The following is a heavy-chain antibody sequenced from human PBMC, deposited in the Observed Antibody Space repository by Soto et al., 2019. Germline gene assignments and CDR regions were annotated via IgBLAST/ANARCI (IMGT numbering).Heavy chain of an antibody. CDR3: ARGYSGGWGGYFDY. J-gene: IGHJ4*02. CDR1: GFTFSSYA. D-gene: IGHD6-19*01. V-gene: IGHV3-30-3*01. CDR2: ISYDGSNK. Sequence: QVQLVESGGGVVQPGRSLRLSCAASGFTFSSYAMNWVRQAPGKGLGWVAVISYDGSNKKYADSVQGRFTIARDNSKNTLDLQMNSLRAEDKAVYYFARGYSGGWGGYFDYWGAGTLVTVSS.